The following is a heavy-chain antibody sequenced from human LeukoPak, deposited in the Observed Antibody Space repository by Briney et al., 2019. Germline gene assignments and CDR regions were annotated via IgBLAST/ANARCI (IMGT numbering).Heavy chain of an antibody. J-gene: IGHJ4*02. V-gene: IGHV3-21*01. Sequence: GGSLRLSCAASGFTFSSYSMNWVRQAPGKGLEWVSSISSSSSYIYYADSVKGRFTISRDNAKNSLYLQMNSLRAEDTAVYYCARVSVDDFWSGYLDYWGQGTLVTVSS. CDR1: GFTFSSYS. CDR2: ISSSSSYI. D-gene: IGHD3-3*01. CDR3: ARVSVDDFWSGYLDY.